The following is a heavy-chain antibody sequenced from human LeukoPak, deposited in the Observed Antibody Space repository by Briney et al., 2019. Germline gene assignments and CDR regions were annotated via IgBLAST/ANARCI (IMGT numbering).Heavy chain of an antibody. CDR3: ATSAVAGTGYAFDI. CDR1: GGSISSSSHN. Sequence: SETVSLTCIVSGGSISSSSHNWGWIRQPPGKGLEWIGSIYYSGTTYYNPSLKSRVTISVDKSKNQFSLKLSSVTAADTAVYYCATSAVAGTGYAFDIWGQGTMVTVSS. D-gene: IGHD6-19*01. V-gene: IGHV4-39*07. J-gene: IGHJ3*02. CDR2: IYYSGTT.